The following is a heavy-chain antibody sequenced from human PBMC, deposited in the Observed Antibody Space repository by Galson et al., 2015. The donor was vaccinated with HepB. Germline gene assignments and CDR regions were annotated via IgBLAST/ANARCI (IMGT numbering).Heavy chain of an antibody. V-gene: IGHV3-30*18. CDR2: ISYDGSFR. CDR1: GFSFSNYA. D-gene: IGHD2-15*01. J-gene: IGHJ5*02. CDR3: AKGGPGRIGERINRSLGFDP. Sequence: SLRLSCASSGFSFSNYAIHWVRQAPGKGLEWMAVISYDGSFRYYSDSVKGRFTVSRDTSRSILYLQMNSLRVDDTAVYYCAKGGPGRIGERINRSLGFDPWGQGTLVIVSS.